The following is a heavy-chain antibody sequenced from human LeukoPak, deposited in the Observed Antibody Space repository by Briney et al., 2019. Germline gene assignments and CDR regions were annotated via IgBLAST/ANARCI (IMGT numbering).Heavy chain of an antibody. CDR2: MNPNSGNT. V-gene: IGHV1-8*02. Sequence: ASVKVSCKASGGTFSSYAISWVRQATGQGLEWMGWMNPNSGNTGYAQKFQGRVTMTRNTSISTAYMELSSLRSEDTAVYYCARAPSYYYDSSGYYFDYWGQGTLVTVSS. D-gene: IGHD3-22*01. J-gene: IGHJ4*02. CDR1: GGTFSSYA. CDR3: ARAPSYYYDSSGYYFDY.